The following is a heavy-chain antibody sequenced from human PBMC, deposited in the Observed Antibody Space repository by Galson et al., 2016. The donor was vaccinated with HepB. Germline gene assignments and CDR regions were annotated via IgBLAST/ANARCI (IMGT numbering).Heavy chain of an antibody. CDR3: ARLWFGETHFDY. Sequence: SLRLSCAISGFNFRSYWMSWVRQAPGKGLEWVANIKEDGSQTYYVDSVKGRFTISRDDAKNSLYLQMNSLRAEDTAVYYCARLWFGETHFDYWGQGAVVTVSS. D-gene: IGHD3-10*01. CDR2: IKEDGSQT. V-gene: IGHV3-7*01. CDR1: GFNFRSYW. J-gene: IGHJ4*02.